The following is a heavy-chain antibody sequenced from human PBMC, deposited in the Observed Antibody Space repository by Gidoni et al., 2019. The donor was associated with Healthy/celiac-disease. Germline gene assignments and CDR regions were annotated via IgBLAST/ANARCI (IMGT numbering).Heavy chain of an antibody. Sequence: EVQLVESGGGLVQPGRSLRLSCTASGFTFGDYAMRWFRQAPGKGLEGVGFIRSKSYGGTTEYAASVKGRFTISRDDSKSIAYLQMNSLKTEDTAVYYCTREALIVVVIAGHDAFDIWGQGTMVTVSS. CDR1: GFTFGDYA. J-gene: IGHJ3*02. V-gene: IGHV3-49*03. CDR3: TREALIVVVIAGHDAFDI. D-gene: IGHD2-21*01. CDR2: IRSKSYGGTT.